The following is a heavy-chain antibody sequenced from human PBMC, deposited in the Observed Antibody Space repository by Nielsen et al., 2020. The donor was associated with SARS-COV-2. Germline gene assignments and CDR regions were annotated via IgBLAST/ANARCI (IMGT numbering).Heavy chain of an antibody. CDR2: ISSSSSYI. CDR3: ARAGYYDSSGQHWFDP. Sequence: GESLKISCAASGFTFSSYSMNWVRQAPGKGLEWVSSISSSSSYIYYADSVKGRFTISRDNAKNSLYLQMNSLRAEDTAVYYCARAGYYDSSGQHWFDPWGQGTLVTVSS. D-gene: IGHD3-22*01. V-gene: IGHV3-21*01. J-gene: IGHJ5*02. CDR1: GFTFSSYS.